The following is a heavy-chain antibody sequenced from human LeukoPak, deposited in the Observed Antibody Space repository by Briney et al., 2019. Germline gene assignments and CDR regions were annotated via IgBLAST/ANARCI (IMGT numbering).Heavy chain of an antibody. Sequence: GGSLRLSCAASGFTFSSYAMSWVRQAPGKGLEWVSSISGSGGSTYYADSVKGRFTISRDNAKNSLYLQMNSLRAEDTAVYYCARDGIHYYCYYYMDVWGKGTTVTVSS. J-gene: IGHJ6*03. V-gene: IGHV3-23*01. CDR3: ARDGIHYYCYYYMDV. CDR1: GFTFSSYA. CDR2: ISGSGGST.